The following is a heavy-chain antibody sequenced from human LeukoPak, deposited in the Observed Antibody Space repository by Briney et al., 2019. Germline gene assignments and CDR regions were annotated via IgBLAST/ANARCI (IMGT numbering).Heavy chain of an antibody. J-gene: IGHJ4*02. CDR1: GFTFISYA. D-gene: IGHD2-2*01. V-gene: IGHV3-30-3*01. CDR2: ISYDGTNK. CDR3: AREGSSTTWMVDY. Sequence: GGSLRLSCAASGFTFISYAIHWVRQAPGKGLEWVALISYDGTNKYYADSVKGRFTISRDNSKNTLYLQMNSLRAGDTAVYYCAREGSSTTWMVDYWGQGTLVTVSS.